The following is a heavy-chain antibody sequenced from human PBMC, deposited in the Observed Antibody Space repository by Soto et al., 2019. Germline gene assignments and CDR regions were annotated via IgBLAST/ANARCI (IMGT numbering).Heavy chain of an antibody. CDR1: GFTFSSYA. CDR3: AKDRRLAQWLATT. CDR2: ISGSGGST. Sequence: GGSLRLSCAASGFTFSSYAVSWVRQAPGKGLEWVSAISGSGGSTYYADSVKGRFTISRDNSKNTLYLQMNSLRAEDTAVYYCAKDRRLAQWLATTWGQGTLVTVSS. J-gene: IGHJ5*02. V-gene: IGHV3-23*01. D-gene: IGHD6-19*01.